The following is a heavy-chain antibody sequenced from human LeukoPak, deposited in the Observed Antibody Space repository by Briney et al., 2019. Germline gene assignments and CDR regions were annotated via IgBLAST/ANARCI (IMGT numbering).Heavy chain of an antibody. D-gene: IGHD3-22*01. CDR3: ARKSYYDSSARGAFDI. CDR2: INHSGST. CDR1: GGSFSGYY. V-gene: IGHV4-34*01. Sequence: PSETLSLTCAVYGGSFSGYYWSWIRQPPGKGLEWIGEINHSGSTNYNPSPKSRVTISVDTSKNQFSLKLSSVTAADTAVYYCARKSYYDSSARGAFDIWGQGTMVTVSS. J-gene: IGHJ3*02.